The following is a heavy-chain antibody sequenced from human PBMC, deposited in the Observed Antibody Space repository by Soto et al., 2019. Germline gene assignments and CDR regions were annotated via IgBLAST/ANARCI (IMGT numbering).Heavy chain of an antibody. CDR1: GYRFISYW. CDR3: ARPSYDILTGHYDAFDI. V-gene: IGHV5-51*01. Sequence: PGESLKISCKGSGYRFISYWIGWVRQMPGKGLEWMGIIYPGDSDTRYSPSFQGQVTISADKSISTAYLQWSSLKASDTAMYYCARPSYDILTGHYDAFDIWGQGTMVTVSS. CDR2: IYPGDSDT. J-gene: IGHJ3*02. D-gene: IGHD3-9*01.